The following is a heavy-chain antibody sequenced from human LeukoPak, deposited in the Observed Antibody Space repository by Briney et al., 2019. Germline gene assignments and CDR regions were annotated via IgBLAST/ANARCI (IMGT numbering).Heavy chain of an antibody. J-gene: IGHJ4*02. D-gene: IGHD3-3*01. V-gene: IGHV3-23*01. CDR2: ISVSGGST. CDR1: GFTFSSYA. CDR3: AKSTTYDFWSGYADYYFDY. Sequence: PGGSLRLSCAASGFTFSSYAMSWVRQAPGKGLEWVSSISVSGGSTYYADSVKGRFTISRDNSKNTLYLQMNRLRAEDTAVYYCAKSTTYDFWSGYADYYFDYWGQGTLVTVSS.